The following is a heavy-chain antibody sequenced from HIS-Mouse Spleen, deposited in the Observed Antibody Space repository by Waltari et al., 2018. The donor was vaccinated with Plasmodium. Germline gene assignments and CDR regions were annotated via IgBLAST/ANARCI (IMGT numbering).Heavy chain of an antibody. CDR2: ISSSSIYI. D-gene: IGHD3-9*01. Sequence: EVQLVESGGGLVKPGGSLRLSCAASGFTFSSYSMNWGRQAPGKGLEWVSSISSSSIYIYYADSVKGRFTISRDNAKNSLYLQMNSLRAEDTAVYYCAREDILTGYYNDYWYFDLWGRGTLVTVSS. J-gene: IGHJ2*01. V-gene: IGHV3-21*01. CDR1: GFTFSSYS. CDR3: AREDILTGYYNDYWYFDL.